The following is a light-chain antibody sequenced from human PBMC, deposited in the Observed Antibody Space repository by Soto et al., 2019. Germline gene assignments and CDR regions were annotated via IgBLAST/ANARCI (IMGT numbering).Light chain of an antibody. CDR3: SSYTSSSTLVV. J-gene: IGLJ2*01. CDR1: SSDVGGYNY. CDR2: EVS. V-gene: IGLV2-14*01. Sequence: QSALTQPASVSGSPGQSITISCTGTSSDVGGYNYVSWYQQHPGKAPKLMIYEVSNRPSGVSNRFSGSKSGNKASLTISGLQAEDEADDYCSSYTSSSTLVVFGGGTKVTVL.